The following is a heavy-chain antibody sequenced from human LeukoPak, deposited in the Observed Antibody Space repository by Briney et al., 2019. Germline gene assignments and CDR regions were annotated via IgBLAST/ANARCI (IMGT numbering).Heavy chain of an antibody. CDR3: ARTRRGPTYNWFDP. D-gene: IGHD3-10*01. V-gene: IGHV1-3*01. CDR1: GYTFTSYA. CDR2: INAGNGNT. Sequence: ASVKVSCKASGYTFTSYAIHWVRQAPGQRLEWMGWINAGNGNTKYSQKLQGRVTITRDTSASTAYMELSSLRSEDTAVYYCARTRRGPTYNWFDPWGQGTLVTVSS. J-gene: IGHJ5*02.